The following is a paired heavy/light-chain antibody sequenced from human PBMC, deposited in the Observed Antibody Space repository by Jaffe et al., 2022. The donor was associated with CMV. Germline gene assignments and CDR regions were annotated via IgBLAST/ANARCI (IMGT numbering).Heavy chain of an antibody. CDR3: ARLLYDRSGYYYFDY. CDR2: VYYSGST. D-gene: IGHD3-22*01. V-gene: IGHV4-39*02. J-gene: IGHJ4*02. CDR1: GGSISSSSYY. Sequence: QLQLQESGPGLVRLSETLSLTCSVSGGSISSSSYYWGWIRQPPGKGLEWIGSVYYSGSTYDNPSLKSRVTVSVDTSKNHFSLKLSSVTAADTAVYYCARLLYDRSGYYYFDYWGQGTLVTVSS.
Light chain of an antibody. CDR2: WAS. CDR1: QSVLSSSNKKNH. J-gene: IGKJ4*01. V-gene: IGKV4-1*01. CDR3: QQYYTTPLT. Sequence: DTVMTQSPESLAVSLGERATINCKSSQSVLSSSNKKNHLAWYQQKPGQPPKLLIYWASTRQSGVPDRFSGSGSGTDFTLTISSLQAEDVAVYSCQQYYTTPLTFGGGTKVEIK.